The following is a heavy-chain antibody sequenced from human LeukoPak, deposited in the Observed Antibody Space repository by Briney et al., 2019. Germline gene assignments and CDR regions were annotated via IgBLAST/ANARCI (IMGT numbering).Heavy chain of an antibody. CDR1: GGTFSSYA. CDR2: IIPIFGTA. V-gene: IGHV1-69*13. CDR3: ARARTITGTHNWFDP. J-gene: IGHJ5*02. D-gene: IGHD1-20*01. Sequence: GASVKVSCKASGGTFSSYAISWVRQAPGQGLEWMGGIIPIFGTANYAQKFQGRVTITADESTNTAYMELSSLRSEDTAVYYCARARTITGTHNWFDPWGQGTLVTVSS.